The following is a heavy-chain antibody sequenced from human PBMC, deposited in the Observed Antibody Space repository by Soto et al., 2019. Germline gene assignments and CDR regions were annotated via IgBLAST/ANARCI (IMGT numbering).Heavy chain of an antibody. Sequence: SETLSLTCTVSGGSISSYYWSWIRQPPGKGLEWIGYIYYSGSTNYNPSLKSRVTISVDTSKNQFSLKLSSVTAADTAVYYCARSLDGSSTSCFREYNWFDPWGHGTLVTVS. CDR3: ARSLDGSSTSCFREYNWFDP. CDR1: GGSISSYY. V-gene: IGHV4-59*08. CDR2: IYYSGST. J-gene: IGHJ5*02. D-gene: IGHD2-2*01.